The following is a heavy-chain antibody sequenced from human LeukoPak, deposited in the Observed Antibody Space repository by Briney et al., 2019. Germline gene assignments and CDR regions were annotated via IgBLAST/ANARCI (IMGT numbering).Heavy chain of an antibody. CDR1: GFTFSSYA. J-gene: IGHJ4*02. D-gene: IGHD6-19*01. Sequence: GGSLRLSRAASGFTFSSYAMSWVRQAPGKGLEWVSAISGSGGGTYYADSVKDRFTISRDYSNSTLYLQMNSLRADDTAVYYCAKVASADAQARLNYWGQGTLVTVSS. CDR2: ISGSGGGT. CDR3: AKVASADAQARLNY. V-gene: IGHV3-23*01.